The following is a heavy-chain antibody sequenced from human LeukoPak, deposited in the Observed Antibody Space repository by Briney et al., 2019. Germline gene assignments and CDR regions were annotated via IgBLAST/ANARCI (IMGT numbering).Heavy chain of an antibody. D-gene: IGHD5-12*01. CDR3: ARVRVATIYIDY. J-gene: IGHJ4*02. V-gene: IGHV4-34*01. CDR2: INHSGST. CDR1: GGSFSGYY. Sequence: LETLSLTCAVYGGSFSGYYWSWIRQPPGKGLEWIGEINHSGSTNYSPSLKSRVTISVDTSKNQFSLKLSSVTAADTAVYYCARVRVATIYIDYWGQGTLVTVSS.